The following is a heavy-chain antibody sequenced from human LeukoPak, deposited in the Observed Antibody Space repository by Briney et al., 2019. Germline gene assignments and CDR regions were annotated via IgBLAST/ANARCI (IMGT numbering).Heavy chain of an antibody. Sequence: GGSLRLSCATSGFTFSSYWMSWVRQTPGKGLEWVAVVSYDGSNTYYADSVKGRFTISRDNSKNTVYLQMNSLRAEDTAAYYCARGYCGGGSCYTYWGQGTLVTVSS. D-gene: IGHD2-15*01. J-gene: IGHJ4*02. CDR2: VSYDGSNT. V-gene: IGHV3-30*03. CDR1: GFTFSSYW. CDR3: ARGYCGGGSCYTY.